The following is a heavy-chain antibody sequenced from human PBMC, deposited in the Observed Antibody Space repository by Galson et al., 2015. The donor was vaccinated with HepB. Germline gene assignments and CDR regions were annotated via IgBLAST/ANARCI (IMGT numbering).Heavy chain of an antibody. J-gene: IGHJ4*02. D-gene: IGHD1-26*01. CDR2: IWYDGSNR. V-gene: IGHV3-33*01. CDR3: TRDRCSGSYCFDY. Sequence: SLRLSCAASGFIFSNYGMHWVRQAPGKGLEWVAVIWYDGSNRYYADSVKGRFTISRDYSKDTLYLQMNNLRAEDTAVYYCTRDRCSGSYCFDYWGQGILVTVSS. CDR1: GFIFSNYG.